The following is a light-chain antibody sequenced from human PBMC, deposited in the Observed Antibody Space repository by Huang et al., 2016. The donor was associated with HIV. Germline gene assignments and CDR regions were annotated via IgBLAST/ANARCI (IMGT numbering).Light chain of an antibody. V-gene: IGKV1-39*01. J-gene: IGKJ5*01. Sequence: DSLLTQSPSSLSASVGDRVTITCRASQKMNPYVNWYQQKPGKAPYLLIHSVPTLQTGVPSSFSGSGSGTDFTLPVHSLQPEDSATYYCQQGYSAWITFDQG. CDR3: QQGYSAWIT. CDR2: SVP. CDR1: QKMNPY.